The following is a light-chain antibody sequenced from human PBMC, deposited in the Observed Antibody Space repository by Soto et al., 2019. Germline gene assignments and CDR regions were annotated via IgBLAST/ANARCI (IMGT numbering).Light chain of an antibody. J-gene: IGKJ1*01. CDR1: QGINSN. V-gene: IGKV3-15*01. CDR3: QQYNNWLWT. CDR2: GAS. Sequence: EIVMTQSPATLSVSPGERATLSCRASQGINSNCVCYRQKPGQVPSLLIYGASTRATGIPARFSGSGSGTEFTLTISSLQSEDFAVYYCQQYNNWLWTFGQGTKVEIK.